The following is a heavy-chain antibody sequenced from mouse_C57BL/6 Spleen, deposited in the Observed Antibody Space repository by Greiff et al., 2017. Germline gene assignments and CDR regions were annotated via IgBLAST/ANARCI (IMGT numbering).Heavy chain of an antibody. V-gene: IGHV5-17*01. D-gene: IGHD1-1*01. CDR1: GFTFSDYG. CDR3: ARFYGSSYWYFDV. CDR2: ISSGSSTI. Sequence: EVQRVESGGGLVKPGGSLKLSCAASGFTFSDYGMHWVRQAPEQGLAWVAYISSGSSTIYYADTVKGRFTLSRDNAKNTLFLQMTSLRSEDTAMYYCARFYGSSYWYFDVWGTGTTVTVSS. J-gene: IGHJ1*03.